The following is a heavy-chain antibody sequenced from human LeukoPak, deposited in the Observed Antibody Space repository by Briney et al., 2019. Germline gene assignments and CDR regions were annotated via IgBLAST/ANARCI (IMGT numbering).Heavy chain of an antibody. CDR2: ISGSGGST. J-gene: IGHJ4*02. Sequence: GSLRLSCAASGFTFSSYAMSWVRQAPGKGLEWVSAISGSGGSTYYADSVKGRFTISRDNSKNTLYLQMNSLRAEDTAVYYCVGGSSWYKYFDYWGQGTLVTVSS. V-gene: IGHV3-23*01. CDR3: VGGSSWYKYFDY. CDR1: GFTFSSYA. D-gene: IGHD6-13*01.